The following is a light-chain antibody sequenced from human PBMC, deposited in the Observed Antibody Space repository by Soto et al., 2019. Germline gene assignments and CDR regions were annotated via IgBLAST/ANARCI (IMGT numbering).Light chain of an antibody. CDR2: GAS. Sequence: EIVLTQSPGTLSLSPGERATLSCRASQSVSSSYLAWYQQKPGQAPRLLIYGASSRATGIPDRFSGSGSGTDFTLTISSLEPEDFAAYYCQQYGTSPLTFGQGTNVEIK. CDR1: QSVSSSY. J-gene: IGKJ1*01. CDR3: QQYGTSPLT. V-gene: IGKV3-20*01.